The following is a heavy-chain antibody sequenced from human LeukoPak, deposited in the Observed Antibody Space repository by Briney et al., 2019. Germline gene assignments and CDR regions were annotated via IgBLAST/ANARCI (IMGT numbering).Heavy chain of an antibody. J-gene: IGHJ4*02. CDR3: AKDRGAVAGLFDY. CDR1: GFTFSSYG. CDR2: ISYDGSNK. V-gene: IGHV3-30*18. D-gene: IGHD6-19*01. Sequence: GGSLRLSCAASGFTFSSYGMHWVRQAPGKGLEWVAVISYDGSNKYYADSVKGRFTISRDNSKNTLYLQMNSLRAEDTAVYYCAKDRGAVAGLFDYWGQGTLVTVSS.